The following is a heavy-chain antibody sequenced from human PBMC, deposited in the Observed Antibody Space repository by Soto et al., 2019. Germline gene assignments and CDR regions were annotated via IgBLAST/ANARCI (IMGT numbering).Heavy chain of an antibody. V-gene: IGHV4-4*02. CDR3: ARSRNISGWNDALDI. J-gene: IGHJ3*02. CDR2: THHSGRT. Sequence: SETLSLTCTVSGGSMSSSNWWNWVRQPPGKGLEWIGETHHSGRTNYNPSLKSRVTISVDKSKNLLSLKLTSVTAADTALYYCARSRNISGWNDALDIWGPGTMVTVSS. D-gene: IGHD6-19*01. CDR1: GGSMSSSNW.